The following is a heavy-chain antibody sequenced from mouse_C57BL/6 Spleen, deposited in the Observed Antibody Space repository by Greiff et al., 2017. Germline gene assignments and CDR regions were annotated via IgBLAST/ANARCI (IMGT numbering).Heavy chain of an antibody. Sequence: QVQLQQPGAELVRPGSSVKLSCKASGYTFTSYWMHWVKQRPIQGLEWIGNIDPSDSETHYNQKFKDKATLTVDKSSSTAYMQLSSLTSEDSAVYYCARRSNLYYYAMDYWGQGTSVTVSS. V-gene: IGHV1-52*01. D-gene: IGHD2-5*01. CDR2: IDPSDSET. CDR1: GYTFTSYW. CDR3: ARRSNLYYYAMDY. J-gene: IGHJ4*01.